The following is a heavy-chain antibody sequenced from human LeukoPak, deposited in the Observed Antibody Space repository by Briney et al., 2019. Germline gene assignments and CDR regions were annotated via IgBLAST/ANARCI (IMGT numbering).Heavy chain of an antibody. CDR1: GYTFTSYG. V-gene: IGHV1-18*01. CDR3: ARLYYYGSGRPTGLRSWYFDL. CDR2: ISAYNGNT. Sequence: ASVKVSCKASGYTFTSYGIRWVRQAPGQGLEWMGWISAYNGNTNYAQKLQGRVTVTTDTSTSTAYMELRSLRSDDTAVYYCARLYYYGSGRPTGLRSWYFDLWGRGTLVTVSS. J-gene: IGHJ2*01. D-gene: IGHD3-10*01.